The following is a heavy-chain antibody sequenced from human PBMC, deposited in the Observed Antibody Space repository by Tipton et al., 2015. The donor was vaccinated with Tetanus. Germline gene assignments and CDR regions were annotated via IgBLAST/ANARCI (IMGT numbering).Heavy chain of an antibody. V-gene: IGHV4-30-2*01. CDR3: ARHPPPYYYGSGSYLDY. J-gene: IGHJ4*02. Sequence: TLSLTCAVSGGSVSNGGYSWSWIRQPPGKGLECIGYISHSGRTYYNPSLNSRVTISLDRSKNQFSLKLTSVTAADTAVYFCARHPPPYYYGSGSYLDYWGQGTPVTVSS. CDR1: GGSVSNGGYS. D-gene: IGHD3-10*01. CDR2: ISHSGRT.